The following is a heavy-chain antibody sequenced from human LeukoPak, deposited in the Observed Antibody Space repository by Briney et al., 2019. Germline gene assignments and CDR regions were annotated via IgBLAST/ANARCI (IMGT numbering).Heavy chain of an antibody. V-gene: IGHV3-7*01. CDR2: IKQDGSEK. Sequence: PGGSLRLSCAASGFTFSSYCMSWVRQAPGKGLEWVANIKQDGSEKYYVDSVKGRFTISRDNAKNSLYLQMNSLRAEDTAVYYCARGPSIAARPNYWGQGTLVTVSS. CDR1: GFTFSSYC. J-gene: IGHJ4*02. D-gene: IGHD6-6*01. CDR3: ARGPSIAARPNY.